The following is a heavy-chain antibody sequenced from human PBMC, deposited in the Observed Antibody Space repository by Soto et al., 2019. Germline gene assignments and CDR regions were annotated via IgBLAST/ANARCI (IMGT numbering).Heavy chain of an antibody. CDR3: AKCATVDDYIWGSYRADY. D-gene: IGHD3-16*02. CDR2: ISGSGGST. CDR1: GFTFSSYA. V-gene: IGHV3-23*01. Sequence: GGSLRLSFAASGFTFSSYAMSWVRQAPGKGLEWVSAISGSGGSTYYADSVKGRFTISRDNSKNTLYLQMNSLRAEDTAVYYCAKCATVDDYIWGSYRADYWGQGTLVTVSS. J-gene: IGHJ4*02.